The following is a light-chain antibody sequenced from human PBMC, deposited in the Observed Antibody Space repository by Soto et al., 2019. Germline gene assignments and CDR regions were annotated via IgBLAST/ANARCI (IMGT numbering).Light chain of an antibody. J-gene: IGLJ1*01. Sequence: QSVLTQPASVSGSPGQSITISCTGTRSDIGGYNYVSWYQQHPGKAPKFIIYDVTSRPSGVSNRFSGSKSGNTASLTISGLQAEDEADYYCSSYTTSHTYVFGTGTKLTVL. V-gene: IGLV2-14*01. CDR2: DVT. CDR3: SSYTTSHTYV. CDR1: RSDIGGYNY.